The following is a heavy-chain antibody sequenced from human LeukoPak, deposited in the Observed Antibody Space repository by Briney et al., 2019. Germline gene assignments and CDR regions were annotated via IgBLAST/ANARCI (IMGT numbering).Heavy chain of an antibody. D-gene: IGHD3-22*01. V-gene: IGHV4-61*02. J-gene: IGHJ3*02. Sequence: SVTLSLNCTVSSRPINSGSYQWRSIRQPAGWGGGRIGRIYTRESTNKIPSLKSRVTISVDTSKNQFSVKLSSVTAADKAVYYCARDGYYYDSSGYYYLRDAFDIWGQGTMVTVSS. CDR1: SRPINSGSYQ. CDR2: IYTREST. CDR3: ARDGYYYDSSGYYYLRDAFDI.